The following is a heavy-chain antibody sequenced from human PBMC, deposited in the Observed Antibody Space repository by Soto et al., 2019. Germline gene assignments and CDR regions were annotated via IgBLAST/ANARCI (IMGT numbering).Heavy chain of an antibody. CDR1: GFTLSDYW. D-gene: IGHD6-19*01. Sequence: GGSLRLSCAASGFTLSDYWMHWVRQVPGKGLLWVSRISVDGGDTTYADSVKGRFTISRDNAKYTLYLQMNNLRAEDTAVYYCVRDQSVAGPTTLFDPWGQGVLVTVSS. CDR2: ISVDGGDT. CDR3: VRDQSVAGPTTLFDP. V-gene: IGHV3-74*01. J-gene: IGHJ5*02.